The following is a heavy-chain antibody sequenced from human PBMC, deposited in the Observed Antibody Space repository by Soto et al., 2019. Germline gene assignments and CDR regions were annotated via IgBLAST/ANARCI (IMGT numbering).Heavy chain of an antibody. CDR2: TVPVFNAP. J-gene: IGHJ3*02. CDR1: GGTLSDHG. Sequence: QVQLEQSGAEVKRPGSSVRVSCKASGGTLSDHGVSWLRQAPGQGLEWVGGTVPVFNAPNYAPKFQRGVTIAADKSTNVAYMEVNSLRSDDTAVYYGARGVFGSGNYYTGPAAFDIGGQGTMVIASS. D-gene: IGHD3-10*01. CDR3: ARGVFGSGNYYTGPAAFDI. V-gene: IGHV1-69*06.